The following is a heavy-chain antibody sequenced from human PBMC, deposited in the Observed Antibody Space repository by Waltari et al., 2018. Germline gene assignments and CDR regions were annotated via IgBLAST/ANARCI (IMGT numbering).Heavy chain of an antibody. Sequence: QVQLVQSGAEVKKPGSSVKVSCKASGGTFSSYAISWVRQAPGQGLEWMGRSIPIFGTANYAQKFQGRVTITADKSTSTAYMELSSLRSEDTAVYYCARADITGTTLAGFQFGYWGQGTLVTVSS. V-gene: IGHV1-69*08. D-gene: IGHD1-7*01. CDR1: GGTFSSYA. CDR2: SIPIFGTA. CDR3: ARADITGTTLAGFQFGY. J-gene: IGHJ4*02.